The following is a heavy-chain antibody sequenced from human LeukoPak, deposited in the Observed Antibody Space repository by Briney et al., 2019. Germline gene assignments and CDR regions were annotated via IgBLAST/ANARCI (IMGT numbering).Heavy chain of an antibody. CDR2: IYPRDSDT. Sequence: GESLKISCKGSGYSFASYWIAWVRQMPGKGLEWTGIIYPRDSDTKYNPSFQGQVSISADKSISTAYLQWSSLQASDTAIYFCARSHSSTLTWFDPWGQGTLVTVSS. CDR1: GYSFASYW. V-gene: IGHV5-51*01. J-gene: IGHJ5*02. CDR3: ARSHSSTLTWFDP.